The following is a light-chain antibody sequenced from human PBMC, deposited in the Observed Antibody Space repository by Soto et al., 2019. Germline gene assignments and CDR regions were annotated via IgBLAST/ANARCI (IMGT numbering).Light chain of an antibody. J-gene: IGKJ1*01. CDR3: MQSTHFPRT. CDR1: ESLVHSNGNSY. Sequence: DAVLTQTPLSSPVALGQPASISCRSSESLVHSNGNSYFSWLQQRPGQPPRLLIYEVSKLFSGVPDRFSGSGAGTDFTLQINSVVAEDVGIYYCMQSTHFPRTFGQGTRVEI. V-gene: IGKV2-24*01. CDR2: EVS.